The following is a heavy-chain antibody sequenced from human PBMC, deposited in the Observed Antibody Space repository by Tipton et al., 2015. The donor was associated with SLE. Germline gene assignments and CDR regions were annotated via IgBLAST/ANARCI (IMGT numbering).Heavy chain of an antibody. CDR2: ISYSGST. CDR1: GVSINHYY. J-gene: IGHJ6*03. Sequence: TLSLTCNVSGVSINHYYWSWIRQPPGKGLEWIGYISYSGSTNYNPSLKSRVTISVDTSKNQFSLKLSSVTAADTAVYYCARVPFYYYYYMDVWGKGTTVTVSS. CDR3: ARVPFYYYYYMDV. V-gene: IGHV4-59*01.